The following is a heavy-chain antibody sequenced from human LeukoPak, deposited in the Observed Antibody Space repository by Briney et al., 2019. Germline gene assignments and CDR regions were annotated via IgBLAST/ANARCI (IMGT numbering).Heavy chain of an antibody. CDR2: ISSGSSAI. CDR3: ARDKLTGDSYFDH. J-gene: IGHJ4*02. V-gene: IGHV3-21*01. CDR1: GFTFTTYS. Sequence: GGSLRLSCEASGFTFTTYSMTWVRQAPGKGLEWVSIISSGSSAIFSADALKGRFTISRDDAKNLLYLDMNSLRAEDTAVYYCARDKLTGDSYFDHWGQGTLVPVSS. D-gene: IGHD2-21*02.